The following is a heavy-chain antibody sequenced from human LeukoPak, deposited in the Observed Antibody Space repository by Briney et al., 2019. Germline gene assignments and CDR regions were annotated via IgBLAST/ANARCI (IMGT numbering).Heavy chain of an antibody. CDR1: GGSISSYY. Sequence: PSETLSLTCTASGGSISSYYWSWIRQPAGKGLEWIGRIYTSGSTNYNPSLKSRVTMSVDTSKNQFSLKLSSVTAADTAVYYCARSKNTYYYYYYMDVWGKGTTVTISS. J-gene: IGHJ6*03. D-gene: IGHD4-11*01. CDR2: IYTSGST. V-gene: IGHV4-4*07. CDR3: ARSKNTYYYYYYMDV.